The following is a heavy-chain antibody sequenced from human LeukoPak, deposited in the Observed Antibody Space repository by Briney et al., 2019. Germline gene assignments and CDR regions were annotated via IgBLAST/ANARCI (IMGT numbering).Heavy chain of an antibody. CDR1: GGSISSSSYY. CDR2: IYYSGST. CDR3: ARLNFRSGWFDP. V-gene: IGHV4-39*01. Sequence: PSETLSLTCTVSGGSISSSSYYWGWIRQPPGKGLEWIGSIYYSGSTYYNPSLKSRVTISVDTSKNQFSLKLNSVTAADTTVYYCARLNFRSGWFDPWGQGTLVTVSS. J-gene: IGHJ5*02. D-gene: IGHD3-10*01.